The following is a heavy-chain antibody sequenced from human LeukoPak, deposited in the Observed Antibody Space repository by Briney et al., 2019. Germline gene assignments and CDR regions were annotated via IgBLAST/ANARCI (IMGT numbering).Heavy chain of an antibody. CDR2: IYNSGTT. V-gene: IGHV4-59*08. CDR3: ARLQRVGNAGYYFDY. D-gene: IGHD3-9*01. CDR1: GGSISSYS. J-gene: IGHJ4*02. Sequence: NPSETLSLTCTVSGGSISSYSWSWIRQPPGKGLEWIGYIYNSGTTDYNPSLKTRVTISVDTSKNQFSLKLSSVTAADAAVYYCARLQRVGNAGYYFDYWGQGTLVTVSS.